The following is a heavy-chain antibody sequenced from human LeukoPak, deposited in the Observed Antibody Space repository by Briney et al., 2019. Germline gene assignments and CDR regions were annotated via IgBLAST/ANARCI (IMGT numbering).Heavy chain of an antibody. J-gene: IGHJ5*02. Sequence: GGSLRLSCAASGFTLSSHWMHWVRQAPGKGLVWVSRINSDGSTTNYADSVKGRFTISRDNAENTLYLQMISLRVEDTAVYYCTRRVSATRWFDPWGQGTLVTASS. CDR3: TRRVSATRWFDP. CDR1: GFTLSSHW. V-gene: IGHV3-74*01. CDR2: INSDGSTT. D-gene: IGHD2-15*01.